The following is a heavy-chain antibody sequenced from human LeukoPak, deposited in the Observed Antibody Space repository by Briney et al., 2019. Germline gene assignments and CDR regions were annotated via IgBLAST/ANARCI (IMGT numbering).Heavy chain of an antibody. V-gene: IGHV3-74*01. J-gene: IGHJ6*02. CDR1: GFTFARNW. CDR2: INSGGSGT. CDR3: ARDPHYYDSSGYHYYYYYGMDV. D-gene: IGHD3-22*01. Sequence: GGSLRLSCAASGFTFARNWMHWVRQTPGKGLVWVSRINSGGSGTSYADSVEGRFTISRENSKNTLYLQMNSLRAEDTAVYYCARDPHYYDSSGYHYYYYYGMDVWGQGTTVTVSS.